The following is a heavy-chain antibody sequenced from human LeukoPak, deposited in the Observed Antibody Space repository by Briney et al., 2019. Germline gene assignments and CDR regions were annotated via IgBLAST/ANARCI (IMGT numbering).Heavy chain of an antibody. CDR2: IKQDGSEK. Sequence: PGGSLRLSCAASGFTFSSYWMSWLRQATGKGLEGVANIKQDGSEKYYVDSVKGRFTITRDNAKNSLYLQMNSLRAEDTAVYYCARTLWPGDYFDYWGQGTRVTVSS. D-gene: IGHD3-10*02. CDR3: ARTLWPGDYFDY. J-gene: IGHJ4*02. CDR1: GFTFSSYW. V-gene: IGHV3-7*01.